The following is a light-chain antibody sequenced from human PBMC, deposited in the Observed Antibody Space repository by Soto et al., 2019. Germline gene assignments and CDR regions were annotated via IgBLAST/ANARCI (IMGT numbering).Light chain of an antibody. CDR2: DVS. V-gene: IGLV2-11*01. CDR1: RSDVGTYNY. J-gene: IGLJ3*02. Sequence: QSALTQPRSVSGSPGQSVTISCTGTRSDVGTYNYVSWYQHHPGKAPKVMIYDVSQRPSGVPDRFSGSKSGNTASLTISGLQAEDEADYYCCSYAGSSWVFGGGTKLTVL. CDR3: CSYAGSSWV.